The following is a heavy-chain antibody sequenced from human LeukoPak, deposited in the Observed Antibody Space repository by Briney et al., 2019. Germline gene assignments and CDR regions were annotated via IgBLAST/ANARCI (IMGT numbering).Heavy chain of an antibody. CDR2: MSYSGTT. CDR1: GGSFSGYY. V-gene: IGHV4-34*01. D-gene: IGHD6-13*01. CDR3: ARDRSNISWYYY. J-gene: IGHJ4*02. Sequence: SETLSLTCAVYGGSFSGYYWSWIRQPPGKGLEWVASMSYSGTTYYNPSLKSRVIISLDTSKNKFSLKLNSVTAADTAIYYCARDRSNISWYYYWGQGTLVTVSS.